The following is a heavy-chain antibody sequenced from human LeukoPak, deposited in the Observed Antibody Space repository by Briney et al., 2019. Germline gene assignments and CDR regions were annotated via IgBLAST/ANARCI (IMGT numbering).Heavy chain of an antibody. Sequence: PGRSLRLSCAASGFSISIYSMHWVRQAPGKGLEWVAVISYDGSNKYYADSVKGRFTISRDNSKNTVYLEMKSLRTDDTAVYHCASSRMGSSPPFDSWGHGTLVTVSS. CDR2: ISYDGSNK. CDR1: GFSISIYS. CDR3: ASSRMGSSPPFDS. D-gene: IGHD1-26*01. J-gene: IGHJ4*01. V-gene: IGHV3-30-3*01.